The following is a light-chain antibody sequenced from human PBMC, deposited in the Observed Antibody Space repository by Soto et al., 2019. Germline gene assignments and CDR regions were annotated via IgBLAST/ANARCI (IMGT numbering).Light chain of an antibody. Sequence: EIVMTQSPATLSVSPGERATLSCRASQSVSSNLAWYQQKPGQAPRLLIYGASTRATNIPARFSGSGSGTDFTLTISSLQSEDFAVYYCQQYNNWPTLTFGGGTKVDI. CDR3: QQYNNWPTLT. CDR2: GAS. V-gene: IGKV3-15*01. CDR1: QSVSSN. J-gene: IGKJ4*01.